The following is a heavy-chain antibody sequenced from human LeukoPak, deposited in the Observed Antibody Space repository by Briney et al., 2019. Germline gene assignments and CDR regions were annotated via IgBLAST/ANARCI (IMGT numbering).Heavy chain of an antibody. CDR1: GGFISSSIYY. CDR3: ARDGGYCSSTSCYSYYYYMDV. Sequence: SETLSLTCTVSGGFISSSIYYWSWIRQPAGKGLEWIGRIYTSGSTNYNPSLKSRVTMSVDTSKNQFSLKLSSVTAADTAVYYCARDGGYCSSTSCYSYYYYMDVWGKGTTVTISS. V-gene: IGHV4-61*02. CDR2: IYTSGST. J-gene: IGHJ6*03. D-gene: IGHD2-2*02.